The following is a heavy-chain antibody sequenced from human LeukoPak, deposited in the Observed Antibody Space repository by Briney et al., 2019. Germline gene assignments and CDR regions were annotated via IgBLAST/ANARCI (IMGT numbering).Heavy chain of an antibody. V-gene: IGHV3-74*01. J-gene: IGHJ6*02. CDR2: INSDGSST. CDR1: GFTFSSYW. CDR3: AREDRYYYYGMDV. Sequence: SGGSLRLSCAASGFTFSSYWMHWVRQAPGKGLVWVSRINSDGSSTNYADSVKGRFTISRDNAKNTLYLQMYSLSAEDTAVYYCAREDRYYYYGMDVWGQGTTVTVS.